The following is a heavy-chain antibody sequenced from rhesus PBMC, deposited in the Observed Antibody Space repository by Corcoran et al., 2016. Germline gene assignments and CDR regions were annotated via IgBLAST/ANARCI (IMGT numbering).Heavy chain of an antibody. V-gene: IGHV5-2*01. D-gene: IGHD6-25*01. CDR1: GYRFTISW. CDR2: IDPSDSDT. Sequence: EVQLVQSGAEVKRPGESLKISCKTSGYRFTISWISWVRLLPGKGLEWMGAIDPSDSDTRYSPSFQGQVTISADKSSSTAYLQWSSLKASDSATYYCAKELIAAAGIEYWGQGVLVTVSS. J-gene: IGHJ4*01. CDR3: AKELIAAAGIEY.